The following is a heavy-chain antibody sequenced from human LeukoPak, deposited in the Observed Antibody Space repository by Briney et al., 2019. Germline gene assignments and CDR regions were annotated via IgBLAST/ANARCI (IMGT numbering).Heavy chain of an antibody. Sequence: ASVKVSCKASGYTFTSYYMHWVRQAPGQGLEWMGIINPSGGRTSNAQRFQGRVTMTRETSTSTVYMELSSLRSEDTAVYYCARDSTIVGATEYFDYWGQGTLVTVSS. CDR1: GYTFTSYY. CDR3: ARDSTIVGATEYFDY. D-gene: IGHD1-26*01. J-gene: IGHJ4*02. CDR2: INPSGGRT. V-gene: IGHV1-46*01.